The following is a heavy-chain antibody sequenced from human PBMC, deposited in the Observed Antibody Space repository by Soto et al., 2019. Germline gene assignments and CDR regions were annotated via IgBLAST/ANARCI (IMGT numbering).Heavy chain of an antibody. Sequence: QVQLVQAGAEVKQPGSSVKVSCKASGCTFSVYIISWVRQAPGQGLEWMGTINPILGTTNYAQRFQGRVRISADKSTSTAYMELSSLRAEDTAVYYCARAGSGCSLNTIDYWGQGTLVTVSS. V-gene: IGHV1-69*08. D-gene: IGHD2-15*01. CDR2: INPILGTT. J-gene: IGHJ4*02. CDR3: ARAGSGCSLNTIDY. CDR1: GCTFSVYI.